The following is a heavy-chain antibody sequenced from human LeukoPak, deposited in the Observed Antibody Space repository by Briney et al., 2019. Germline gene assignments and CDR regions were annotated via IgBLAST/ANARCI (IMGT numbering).Heavy chain of an antibody. D-gene: IGHD2-2*01. Sequence: SETLSLTCAVSGYSISSGYYWGWIRQPPGKGLEWIGSIYHSGSTYYNPSLKSRVTISVDTSKNQFSLKLSSVTAADTAVYYWARLVVVPAALAFDYWGQGTLVTVSS. J-gene: IGHJ4*02. CDR3: ARLVVVPAALAFDY. CDR1: GYSISSGYY. CDR2: IYHSGST. V-gene: IGHV4-38-2*01.